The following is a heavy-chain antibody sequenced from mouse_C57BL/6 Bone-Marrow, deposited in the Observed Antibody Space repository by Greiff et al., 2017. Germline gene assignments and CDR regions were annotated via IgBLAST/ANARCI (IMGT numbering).Heavy chain of an antibody. J-gene: IGHJ3*01. D-gene: IGHD1-1*01. CDR3: ARPFYYGSSYGAY. Sequence: EVQRVESGGDLVKPGGSLKLSCAASGFTFSSYGMSWVRQTPDKRLEWVATISSGGSYTYYPDSVKGRFTISRDNAKNTLYLQMSSLKSEDTAMYYCARPFYYGSSYGAYWGQGTLVTVSA. CDR1: GFTFSSYG. V-gene: IGHV5-6*01. CDR2: ISSGGSYT.